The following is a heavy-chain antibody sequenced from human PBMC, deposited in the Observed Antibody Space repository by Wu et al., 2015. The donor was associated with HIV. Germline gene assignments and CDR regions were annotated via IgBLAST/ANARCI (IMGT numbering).Heavy chain of an antibody. Sequence: QVQLVQSGAEVKKPGSSVKVSCKASGGTFSSYAISWVRQAPGQGLEWMGRIIPIFGTANYAQKFQGRVTITADESTSTAYMELSSLRSEDTAVYYCARGETTMVRGVRPSRGAFDIWGQGTMVTVSS. CDR1: GGTFSSYA. J-gene: IGHJ3*02. CDR3: ARGETTMVRGVRPSRGAFDI. V-gene: IGHV1-69*13. D-gene: IGHD3-10*01. CDR2: IIPIFGTA.